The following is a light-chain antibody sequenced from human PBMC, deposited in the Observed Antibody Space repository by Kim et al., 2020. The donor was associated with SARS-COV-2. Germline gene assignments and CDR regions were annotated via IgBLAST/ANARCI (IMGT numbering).Light chain of an antibody. V-gene: IGKV3-20*01. Sequence: EVVLTQSPGTLSLSPGERATLSCRASQSVSSSYLAWYQQKPGQAPRLLIYGASSRATGIPDRFSGSGSRTDFTLTISRLEPEDFAVYYCQQYGSSPPWTFGQVTKLDIK. CDR3: QQYGSSPPWT. J-gene: IGKJ1*01. CDR2: GAS. CDR1: QSVSSSY.